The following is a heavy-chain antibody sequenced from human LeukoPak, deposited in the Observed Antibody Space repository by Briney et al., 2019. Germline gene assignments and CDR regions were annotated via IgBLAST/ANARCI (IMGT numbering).Heavy chain of an antibody. CDR2: ISPYNGNT. Sequence: ASVKVSCKASGYTFTSYGIIWVRQAPGQGLEWMGWISPYNGNTNYAQKLQGRVTMTTDTSTSTAYMELRSLRSDDTAVYYCARGENLWGLYGSGSQKSPDYWGQGTLVTVSS. CDR1: GYTFTSYG. J-gene: IGHJ4*02. D-gene: IGHD3-10*01. CDR3: ARGENLWGLYGSGSQKSPDY. V-gene: IGHV1-18*04.